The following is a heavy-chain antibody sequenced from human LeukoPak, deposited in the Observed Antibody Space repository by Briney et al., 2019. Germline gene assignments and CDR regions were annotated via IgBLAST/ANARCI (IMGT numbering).Heavy chain of an antibody. V-gene: IGHV4-4*08. CDR1: GGSISSYY. J-gene: IGHJ5*02. CDR3: ARDVEGSCTNGVCYSGTRFDP. D-gene: IGHD2-8*01. CDR2: IYTSGST. Sequence: SETLSLTCTVSGGSISSYYWSWIRQPPGKGLEWIGYIYTSGSTNYNPSLKSRVTMSVDTSKNQFSLKLSSVTAADTAVYYCARDVEGSCTNGVCYSGTRFDPWGQGTLVTVSS.